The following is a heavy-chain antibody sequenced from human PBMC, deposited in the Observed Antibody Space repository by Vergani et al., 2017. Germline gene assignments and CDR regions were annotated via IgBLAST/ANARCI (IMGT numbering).Heavy chain of an antibody. CDR1: GGSFSGYY. CDR2: INHSGST. V-gene: IGHV4-34*01. D-gene: IGHD3-22*01. CDR3: ARGLVYYYDSSGYLY. J-gene: IGHJ4*02. Sequence: QVQLQQWGAGLLKPSETLSLTCAVYGGSFSGYYWSWIRQPPGKGLEWIGEINHSGSTNYNPSLKSRVTISVDPSKNQFSLKLSSVTAADTAVYYCARGLVYYYDSSGYLYWGQGTLVTVSS.